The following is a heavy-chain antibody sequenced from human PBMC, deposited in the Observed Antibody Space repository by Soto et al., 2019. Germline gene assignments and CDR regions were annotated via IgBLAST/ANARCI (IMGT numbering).Heavy chain of an antibody. CDR3: AKVGAGVATIIYAGYYYYGMDV. CDR1: GFTFSSYA. D-gene: IGHD5-12*01. J-gene: IGHJ6*02. CDR2: ISGSGGST. V-gene: IGHV3-23*01. Sequence: GGSLRLSCAASGFTFSSYAMSWVRQAPGKGLEWVSAISGSGGSTYYADSVKGRFTISRDNSKNTLYLQMNSLRAEDTAVYDCAKVGAGVATIIYAGYYYYGMDVWGQGTTVTVSS.